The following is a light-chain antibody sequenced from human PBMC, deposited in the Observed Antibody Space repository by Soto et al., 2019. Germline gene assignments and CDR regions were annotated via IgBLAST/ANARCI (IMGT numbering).Light chain of an antibody. J-gene: IGLJ1*01. V-gene: IGLV2-14*04. CDR2: DVR. CDR3: SSYTSSSTLDV. Sequence: PGQSITISCTGTSSDVGAYNYVSWYQQHPGKAPKLMIYDVRNRPSGVSNRFSGSKSGNTASLTISGLQAEDEADYYCSSYTSSSTLDVFGTGTKVTVL. CDR1: SSDVGAYNY.